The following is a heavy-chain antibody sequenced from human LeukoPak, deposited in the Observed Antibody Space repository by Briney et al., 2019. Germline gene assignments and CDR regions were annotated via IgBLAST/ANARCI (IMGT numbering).Heavy chain of an antibody. Sequence: ASVKVSCKASGYTFTSYGISWVRQAPGQGLEWMGWISAYNGNTNYARKLQGRVTMTTDTSTSTAYMELRSLRSDDTAVYYCARVVGGPYCSSTSCYWFDPWGQGTLVTVSS. CDR1: GYTFTSYG. CDR3: ARVVGGPYCSSTSCYWFDP. CDR2: ISAYNGNT. D-gene: IGHD2-2*01. V-gene: IGHV1-18*01. J-gene: IGHJ5*02.